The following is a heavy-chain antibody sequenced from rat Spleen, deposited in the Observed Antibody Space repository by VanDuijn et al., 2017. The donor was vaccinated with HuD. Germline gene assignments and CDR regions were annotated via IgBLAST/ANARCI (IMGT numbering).Heavy chain of an antibody. CDR1: GFSLTSFH. CDR3: ARADVAAISTDGI. V-gene: IGHV2S12*01. D-gene: IGHD1-2*01. Sequence: QVQLRESGPGLVQPSQTLSLTCTVSGFSLTSFHVHWVRQPPGKGLEWIAAISSGGTTYYNSPLRSRLNISRDTSKSQIYLKMNSLQTEDTATYFCARADVAAISTDGIWGQGVMVTVSS. CDR2: ISSGGTT. J-gene: IGHJ2*01.